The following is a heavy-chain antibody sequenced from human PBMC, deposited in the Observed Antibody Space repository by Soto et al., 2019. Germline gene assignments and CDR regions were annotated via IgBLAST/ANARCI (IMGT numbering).Heavy chain of an antibody. CDR1: GGTFSSYA. Sequence: SVKVSCKASGGTFSSYAISWVRQAPGQGLEWMGGIIPIFGTANYAQKFQGRVTITADESTSTAYMELSSLRSEDTAVYYCARGPNYYDSSGYFAPHFDYWGQGTLVTV. CDR2: IIPIFGTA. CDR3: ARGPNYYDSSGYFAPHFDY. J-gene: IGHJ4*02. D-gene: IGHD3-22*01. V-gene: IGHV1-69*13.